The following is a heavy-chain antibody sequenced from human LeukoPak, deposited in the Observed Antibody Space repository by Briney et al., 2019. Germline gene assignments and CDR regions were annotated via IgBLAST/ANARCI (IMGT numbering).Heavy chain of an antibody. Sequence: SETLSLTCTVSGGSISSYYWSWIRQPPGKGLEWVGYIYYSGSTNYNPSLKSRVTISVDTSKNQFSLKLSSVTAADTAVYYCARGFYGSGSYSPPYYYMDVWGKGTTVTISS. V-gene: IGHV4-59*01. CDR3: ARGFYGSGSYSPPYYYMDV. D-gene: IGHD3-10*01. J-gene: IGHJ6*03. CDR2: IYYSGST. CDR1: GGSISSYY.